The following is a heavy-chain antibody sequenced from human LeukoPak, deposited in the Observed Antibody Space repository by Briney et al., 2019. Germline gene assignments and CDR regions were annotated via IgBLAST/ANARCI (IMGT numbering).Heavy chain of an antibody. CDR1: GYTLTELS. D-gene: IGHD3-3*01. CDR3: ATAPRVGSTIFGEDWFDP. J-gene: IGHJ5*02. CDR2: FDPEDGET. Sequence: ASVKVSCKVSGYTLTELSMHWVRQAPGKGLEWMGGFDPEDGETIYAQKFQGRVTMTEDTSTDTAYMELSSLRSEDTAVYYYATAPRVGSTIFGEDWFDPWGQGTLVTVSS. V-gene: IGHV1-24*01.